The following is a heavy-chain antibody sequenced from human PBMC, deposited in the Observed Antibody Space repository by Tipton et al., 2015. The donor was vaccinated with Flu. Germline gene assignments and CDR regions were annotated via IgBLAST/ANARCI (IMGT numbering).Heavy chain of an antibody. CDR2: INHSGST. CDR3: ARRYCSGGSCSYWYFDL. V-gene: IGHV4-34*01. CDR1: GGSFSGYY. Sequence: TLSLTCAVYGGSFSGYYWSWIRQPPGKGLEWIGEINHSGSTNYNPSLKSRVTISVDTSKNQFSLKLSSVTAADTAVYYCARRYCSGGSCSYWYFDLWGRGTLVTVSS. J-gene: IGHJ2*01. D-gene: IGHD2-15*01.